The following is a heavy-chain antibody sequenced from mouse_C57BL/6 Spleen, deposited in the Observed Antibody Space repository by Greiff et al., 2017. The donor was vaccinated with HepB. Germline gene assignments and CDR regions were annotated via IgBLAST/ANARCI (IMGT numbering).Heavy chain of an antibody. CDR2: ISYDGSN. Sequence: EVQLQESGPGLVKPSQSLSLTCSVTGYSITSGYYWNWIRQFPGNKLEWMGYISYDGSNNYNPSLKNRISITRDTSKNQFFLKLNSVTTEDTATYYCASNRYFDVWGTGTTVTVSS. CDR3: ASNRYFDV. CDR1: GYSITSGYY. V-gene: IGHV3-6*01. J-gene: IGHJ1*03.